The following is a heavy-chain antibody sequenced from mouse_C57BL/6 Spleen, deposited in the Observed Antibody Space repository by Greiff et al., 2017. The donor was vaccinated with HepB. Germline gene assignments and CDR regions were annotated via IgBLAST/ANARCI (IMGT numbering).Heavy chain of an antibody. J-gene: IGHJ2*01. Sequence: ESGPGLVKPSQSLSLTCSVTGYSITSGYYWNWIRQFPGNKLEWMGYISYDGSNNYNPSLKNRISITRDTSKNQFFLKLNSVTTEDTATYYCARGTAPLDYWGQGTTLTVSS. CDR3: ARGTAPLDY. D-gene: IGHD1-2*01. CDR1: GYSITSGYY. V-gene: IGHV3-6*01. CDR2: ISYDGSN.